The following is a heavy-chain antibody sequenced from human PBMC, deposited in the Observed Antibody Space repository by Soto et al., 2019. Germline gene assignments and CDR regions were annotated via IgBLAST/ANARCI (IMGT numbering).Heavy chain of an antibody. CDR2: IIPIFGTA. D-gene: IGHD6-19*01. J-gene: IGHJ5*02. V-gene: IGHV1-69*13. CDR3: AVGNSGWYPQTYNWFDP. Sequence: GASVKVSCKDSGGTFSSYAISWVRQAPGQGLEWMGGIIPIFGTANYAQKFQGRVTITADESTSTAYMELSSLRSEDTAVYYCAVGNSGWYPQTYNWFDPWGQGTLVTVSS. CDR1: GGTFSSYA.